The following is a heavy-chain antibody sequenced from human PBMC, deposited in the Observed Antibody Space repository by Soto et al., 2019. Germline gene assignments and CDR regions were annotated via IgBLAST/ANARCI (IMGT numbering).Heavy chain of an antibody. V-gene: IGHV4-34*01. D-gene: IGHD5-12*01. CDR2: INHSGST. CDR3: ARKRWLQFFDY. CDR1: GGSFNGYY. Sequence: PSETLSLTCAVYGGSFNGYYWSWIRQPPGKGLEWIGEINHSGSTNYNPSLKSRVTISVDTSKNQFSLKLSSVTAADTAVYYCARKRWLQFFDYWGQGTLVTVSS. J-gene: IGHJ4*02.